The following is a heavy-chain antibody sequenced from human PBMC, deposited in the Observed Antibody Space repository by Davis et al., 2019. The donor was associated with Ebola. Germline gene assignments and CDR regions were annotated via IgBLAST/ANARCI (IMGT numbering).Heavy chain of an antibody. CDR3: AIPSPGSGSRYSRYYYYYYGMDV. CDR2: IDPSDSYT. V-gene: IGHV5-10-1*01. Sequence: PGGSLRLSCKGSGYSLTSYWISWVRQMPGKGLEWMGRIDPSDSYTNYSPSFQGHVTISADKSISTAYLQWSSLKASDTAMYYCAIPSPGSGSRYSRYYYYYYGMDVWGQGTTVTVSS. D-gene: IGHD3-10*01. J-gene: IGHJ6*02. CDR1: GYSLTSYW.